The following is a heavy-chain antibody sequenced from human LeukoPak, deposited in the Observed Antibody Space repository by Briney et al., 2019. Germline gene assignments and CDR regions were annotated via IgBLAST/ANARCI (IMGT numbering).Heavy chain of an antibody. V-gene: IGHV3-48*01. CDR2: TSSSSSNI. J-gene: IGHJ4*02. CDR3: VRVKGTYFDY. Sequence: GGSLRLSCTASGFPLSSYSINWVRQAPGKGLEWISYTSSSSSNIYYLDSVQGRLTVSRDNERNSLLLQIDSPRAEDTAVYYCVRVKGTYFDYWGQGSLVTVSS. CDR1: GFPLSSYS. D-gene: IGHD1-1*01.